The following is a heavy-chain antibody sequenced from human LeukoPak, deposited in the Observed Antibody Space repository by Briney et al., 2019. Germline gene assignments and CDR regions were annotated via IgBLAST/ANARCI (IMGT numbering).Heavy chain of an antibody. V-gene: IGHV3-30*18. CDR3: AKNRVDTAMVMDDAFDI. CDR1: GFTFSSYG. J-gene: IGHJ3*02. D-gene: IGHD5-18*01. CDR2: ISYDGSNK. Sequence: GGSLRLSCAASGFTFSSYGMHWVRQAPGKGLEWVAVISYDGSNKYYADSMKGRFTISRDNSKNTLYLQMNSLRAEDTAVYYCAKNRVDTAMVMDDAFDIWGQGTMVTVSS.